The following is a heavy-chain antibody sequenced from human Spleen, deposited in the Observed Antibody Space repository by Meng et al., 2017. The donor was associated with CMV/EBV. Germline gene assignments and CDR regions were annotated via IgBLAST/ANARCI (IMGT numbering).Heavy chain of an antibody. CDR2: IYTSGST. Sequence: QVPRQDSGPGLGKLSETLSLTGKVSVGPIGIYDWNGIRQSAGKGLEWIVRIYTSGSTNYNPSLKSRFTMSVDTSKNQFSLKLSSVTAADTAVYHCGSSTFYDYFDYWGQGTLVTVSS. J-gene: IGHJ4*02. V-gene: IGHV4-4*07. CDR3: GSSTFYDYFDY. D-gene: IGHD2/OR15-2a*01. CDR1: VGPIGIYD.